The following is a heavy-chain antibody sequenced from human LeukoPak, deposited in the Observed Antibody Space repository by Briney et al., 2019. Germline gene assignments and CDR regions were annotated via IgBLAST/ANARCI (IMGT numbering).Heavy chain of an antibody. J-gene: IGHJ4*02. V-gene: IGHV4-34*01. Sequence: SETLSLTCAVYSGSFSGYYWSWIRQPPGKGLEWIGEINHSGSTNYNPSLKSRVTISVDTSKNQFSLKLSSVTAADTAVYYCARVDIAAGFDYWGQGTLVTVSS. CDR2: INHSGST. D-gene: IGHD6-25*01. CDR1: SGSFSGYY. CDR3: ARVDIAAGFDY.